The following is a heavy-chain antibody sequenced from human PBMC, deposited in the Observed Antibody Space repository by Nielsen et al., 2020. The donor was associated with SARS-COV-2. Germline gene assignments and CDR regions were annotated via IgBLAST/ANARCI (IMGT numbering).Heavy chain of an antibody. Sequence: SETLSLTCTVSGGSISSGDYYWSWIRQPPGKGLEWIGYIYYSGSTYYNPSLKSRVTISVDTSKNQFSLKLSSVTAADTAMYYCARGMVVAAHNWFDPWGQGTLVTVSS. J-gene: IGHJ5*02. V-gene: IGHV4-30-4*01. CDR1: GGSISSGDYY. D-gene: IGHD2-15*01. CDR2: IYYSGST. CDR3: ARGMVVAAHNWFDP.